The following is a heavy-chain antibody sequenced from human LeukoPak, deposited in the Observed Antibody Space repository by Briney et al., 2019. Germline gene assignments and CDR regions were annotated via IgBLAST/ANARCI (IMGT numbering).Heavy chain of an antibody. Sequence: SETLSLTCTVSGGSINGYYWSWIRQPAGKGLEWIGRISATGITHYNPSLESRVTMSVDMSRNQFSLKLSSVAAADTAVFYCARHLGPWGPGTLVTVSS. D-gene: IGHD1-26*01. J-gene: IGHJ4*02. V-gene: IGHV4-4*07. CDR2: ISATGIT. CDR3: ARHLGP. CDR1: GGSINGYY.